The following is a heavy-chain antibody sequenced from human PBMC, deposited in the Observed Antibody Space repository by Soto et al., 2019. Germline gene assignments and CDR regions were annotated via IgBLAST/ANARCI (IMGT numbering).Heavy chain of an antibody. D-gene: IGHD2-15*01. V-gene: IGHV2-5*02. CDR1: GFSLTTSGEG. CDR3: SHSNGGCRDDF. J-gene: IGHJ4*02. CDR2: IYWDDDK. Sequence: QITLKESGPTLLKPAETLTLTCTFSGFSLTTSGEGVAWIRQPPGKALEWLALIYWDDDKRYSPSLKSRLSITKDTSKNQVVLTMTNMDPVDTATYYCSHSNGGCRDDFWGQGTLVTVSS.